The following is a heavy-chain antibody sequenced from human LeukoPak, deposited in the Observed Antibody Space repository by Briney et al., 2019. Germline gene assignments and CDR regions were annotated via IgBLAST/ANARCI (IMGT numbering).Heavy chain of an antibody. V-gene: IGHV3-30*18. Sequence: GRSLRLSCAASGFTFSTYAMHWVRQAPGKGLEWVAVISYDGNNQYYADSVKGRFTVSRDNSKNTLYLQMNSLRAEDTAVYYCAKMEEGYFDWLPLDYWGQGTLVTVSS. CDR1: GFTFSTYA. CDR2: ISYDGNNQ. J-gene: IGHJ4*02. CDR3: AKMEEGYFDWLPLDY. D-gene: IGHD3-9*01.